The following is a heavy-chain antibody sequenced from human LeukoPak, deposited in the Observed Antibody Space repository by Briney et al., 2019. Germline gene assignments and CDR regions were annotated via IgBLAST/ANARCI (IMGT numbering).Heavy chain of an antibody. Sequence: GGSLRLSCAASGFTFSSYSRNWVRQAPGKGLEWVSSISSSSSYIYYADSVKGRFTISRDNAKNSLYLQMNSLRAEDTAVYYCARDAIYGGKTFDYWGQGTLVTVSS. CDR2: ISSSSSYI. D-gene: IGHD4-23*01. CDR1: GFTFSSYS. V-gene: IGHV3-21*01. CDR3: ARDAIYGGKTFDY. J-gene: IGHJ4*02.